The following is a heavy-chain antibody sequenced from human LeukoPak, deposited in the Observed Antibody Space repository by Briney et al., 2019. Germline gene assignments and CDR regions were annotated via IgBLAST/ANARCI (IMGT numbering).Heavy chain of an antibody. J-gene: IGHJ4*02. Sequence: SETLSLTCAVYGGSFSGYYWGWIRQPPGNGLEWIGEINHRGSTNYNPSLKSRVTISVDTSKNQFSLKLSSVTAADTAVYYCARGRSVVRGDYWGQGTMVTVSS. D-gene: IGHD3-10*01. CDR2: INHRGST. CDR3: ARGRSVVRGDY. V-gene: IGHV4-34*01. CDR1: GGSFSGYY.